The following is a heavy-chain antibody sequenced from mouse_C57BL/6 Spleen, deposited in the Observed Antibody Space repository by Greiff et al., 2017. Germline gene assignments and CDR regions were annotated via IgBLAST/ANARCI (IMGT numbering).Heavy chain of an antibody. CDR1: GYTFTSYW. J-gene: IGHJ2*01. CDR2: IHPSDSDT. V-gene: IGHV1-74*01. Sequence: VQLQQPGAELVKPGASVKVSCKASGYTFTSYWMHWVKQRPGQGLEWIGRIHPSDSDTNYNQKFKGKATLTVDKSSSTAYMQLSSLTSDDSAVYYCAIDGTTDYFDYWGQGTTRTVSS. CDR3: AIDGTTDYFDY. D-gene: IGHD1-1*01.